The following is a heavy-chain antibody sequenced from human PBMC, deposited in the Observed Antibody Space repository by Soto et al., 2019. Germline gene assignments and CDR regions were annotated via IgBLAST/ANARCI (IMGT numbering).Heavy chain of an antibody. D-gene: IGHD3-3*02. CDR3: ARGIVGLGEMAAVLSDY. CDR2: ISGYNGNT. Sequence: QVQLVQSGAEVKRPGASVKVSCKASGYDFTNWGLSWVRQAPGQGPEWMGWISGYNGNTNYAQKFQGRVTMTTDTFTNTGYMELWGLRSDDTAVYYCARGIVGLGEMAAVLSDYWGQGTLVTVSS. J-gene: IGHJ4*02. V-gene: IGHV1-18*01. CDR1: GYDFTNWG.